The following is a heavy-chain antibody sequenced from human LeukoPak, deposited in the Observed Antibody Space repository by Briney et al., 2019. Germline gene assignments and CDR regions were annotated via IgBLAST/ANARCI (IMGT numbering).Heavy chain of an antibody. Sequence: SGTLSLTCAVSGGSISSSNWWSWVRQPPGKGLEWIGEIYHSGNTNYNPSLKSRVTMSLDKSKNQFSLKLRSVTAADTAVYYCAREEMPGKFDYWGQGTLVTVSS. J-gene: IGHJ4*02. CDR3: AREEMPGKFDY. CDR1: GGSISSSNW. D-gene: IGHD1-26*01. CDR2: IYHSGNT. V-gene: IGHV4-4*02.